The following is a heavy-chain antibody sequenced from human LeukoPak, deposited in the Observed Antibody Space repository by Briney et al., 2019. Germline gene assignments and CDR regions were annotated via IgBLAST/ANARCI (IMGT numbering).Heavy chain of an antibody. CDR1: RGSISGDH. CDR2: IYYSGNT. CDR3: ARRNDFDI. J-gene: IGHJ3*02. V-gene: IGHV4-59*08. Sequence: SETLSLTCTVFRGSISGDHWNWIRQPPGKGLEWIGNIYYSGNTNYNPSLKSRVTISVDTSKNQFSLKLSSVTAADTAVYYCARRNDFDIWGQGTMVTVSS.